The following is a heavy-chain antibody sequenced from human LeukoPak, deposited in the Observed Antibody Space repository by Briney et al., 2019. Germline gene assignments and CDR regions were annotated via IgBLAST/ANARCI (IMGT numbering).Heavy chain of an antibody. CDR2: IKRDESEK. CDR3: ARDFDGALDY. CDR1: GFTFSSYW. D-gene: IGHD3-9*01. J-gene: IGHJ4*02. V-gene: IGHV3-7*01. Sequence: PGGSLRLSCAASGFTFSSYWMAWVRQAPGKGLEWVANIKRDESEKFYVDSVKGRFTISRDNAKNSLFLQMNSLRVEDSAMYYCARDFDGALDYWGQGTLVTVSS.